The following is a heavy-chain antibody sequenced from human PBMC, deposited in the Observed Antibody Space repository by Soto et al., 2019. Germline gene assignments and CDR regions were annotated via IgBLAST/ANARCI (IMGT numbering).Heavy chain of an antibody. CDR1: GFAFNTHW. V-gene: IGHV3-74*01. J-gene: IGHJ4*02. D-gene: IGHD1-26*01. Sequence: GSLRLSCTASGFAFNTHWMHWVRQAPGKGLVWVSRIYFDGITTNYADSVKGRLTVSRDNAENTVYLHVNTLRDEETAVYYCARGGEMGVDYWGQGTLVTVSS. CDR2: IYFDGITT. CDR3: ARGGEMGVDY.